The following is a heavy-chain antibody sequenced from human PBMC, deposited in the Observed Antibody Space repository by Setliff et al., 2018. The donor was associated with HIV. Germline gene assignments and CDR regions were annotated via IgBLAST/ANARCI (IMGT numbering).Heavy chain of an antibody. V-gene: IGHV3-49*04. D-gene: IGHD5-18*01. CDR3: TRGPYSYGSYVDY. CDR2: IRIKRYGGTT. Sequence: LSLSCTASGFIFGDYAISWVRQTPGKGLEWVGFIRIKRYGGTTEYAASVKGRFTISRDDSKSIAYLQMNSLKTEDTAVYYCTRGPYSYGSYVDYWGQGSLVTVSS. CDR1: GFIFGDYA. J-gene: IGHJ4*02.